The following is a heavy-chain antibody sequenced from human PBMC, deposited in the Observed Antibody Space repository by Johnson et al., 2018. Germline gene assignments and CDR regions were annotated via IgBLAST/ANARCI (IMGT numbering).Heavy chain of an antibody. CDR1: GFSFGDYG. J-gene: IGHJ4*02. CDR2: IRSKTYGGTT. D-gene: IGHD1-26*01. Sequence: VQLVQSGGGLVQPGRSLRLSCTPSGFSFGDYGMSWFRQAPGKGLELVGFIRSKTYGGTTEFAASVKCRFTIPRDDSESIAYLQMNSLQIEDTAVYFCTRAPYSWSYYYCDYWGQGTLVTVSS. CDR3: TRAPYSWSYYYCDY. V-gene: IGHV3-49*03.